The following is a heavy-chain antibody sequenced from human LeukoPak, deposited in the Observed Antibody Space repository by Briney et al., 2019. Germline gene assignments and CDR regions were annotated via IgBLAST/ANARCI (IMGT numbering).Heavy chain of an antibody. J-gene: IGHJ4*02. V-gene: IGHV1-69*05. CDR1: GGTFSSYA. CDR2: IIPIFGTA. CDR3: ARSYCIGTNCYSHLFDY. D-gene: IGHD2-2*01. Sequence: AASVKVSCKASGGTFSSYAISWVRQAPGQGLEWMGGIIPIFGTANYAQKFQGRVTITTDESTSTAYMELSSLRSEDTAVYYCARSYCIGTNCYSHLFDYWGQGTLVTVSS.